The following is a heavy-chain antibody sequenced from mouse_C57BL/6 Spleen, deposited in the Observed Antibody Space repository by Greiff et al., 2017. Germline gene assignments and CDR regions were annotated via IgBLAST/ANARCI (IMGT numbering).Heavy chain of an antibody. CDR2: IYPGSGSI. V-gene: IGHV1-55*01. D-gene: IGHD1-1*02. CDR3: ARQDDDGGWFAD. J-gene: IGHJ3*01. Sequence: QVQLQQSGAELVKPGASVKMSCKASGYTFTGYSITWVKQRPGQGLEWIGCIYPGSGSINYNEKFKGKATLTVDKSSSTVYMQRSRLTSEDSAVYYCARQDDDGGWFADWGQGTLVTVSA. CDR1: GYTFTGYS.